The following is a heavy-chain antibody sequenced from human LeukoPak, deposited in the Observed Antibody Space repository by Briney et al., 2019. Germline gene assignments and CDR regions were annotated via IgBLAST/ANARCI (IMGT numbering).Heavy chain of an antibody. D-gene: IGHD3-16*01. CDR1: GFIVSSKY. J-gene: IGHJ4*02. CDR2: IYSGANT. CDR3: ARLGPYYFVS. V-gene: IGHV3-53*01. Sequence: GGSLRLSCAASGFIVSSKYMSWVRQAPGKGLEWVSVIYSGANTYYAVSVQGRFTISRDTSRNTLYLQMNSLRAEDTAACYCARLGPYYFVSWGQGTLVIVSS.